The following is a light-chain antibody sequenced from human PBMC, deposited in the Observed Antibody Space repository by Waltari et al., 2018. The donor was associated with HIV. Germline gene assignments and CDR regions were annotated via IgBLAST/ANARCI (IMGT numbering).Light chain of an antibody. CDR2: KAS. V-gene: IGKV1-5*03. Sequence: DIQMTQSPSTLSASVGDRVTITCRASQSISSWLAWYQQKPGKAPKLLIYKASSLESGVPSRFSGRGSGTHFTLTIDSLQPEDVATYYCQKYNTVPLTFGGGTKVEIK. J-gene: IGKJ4*01. CDR1: QSISSW. CDR3: QKYNTVPLT.